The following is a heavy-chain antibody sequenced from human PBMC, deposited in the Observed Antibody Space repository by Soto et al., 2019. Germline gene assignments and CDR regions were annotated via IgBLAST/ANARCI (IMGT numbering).Heavy chain of an antibody. J-gene: IGHJ5*01. Sequence: TLAPTYNDSVGYNHNGSSDRISARKAHGMGLEWIAYIFYNGKAYYKTSLRSRATISVETSRNQLSLKLSSVNDEDTAVYYCARDFRYSSSSYVGAWLDSWGKGNLVTV. D-gene: IGHD6-13*01. CDR1: VGYNHNGSSD. CDR3: ARDFRYSSSSYVGAWLDS. CDR2: IFYNGKA. V-gene: IGHV4-30-4*01.